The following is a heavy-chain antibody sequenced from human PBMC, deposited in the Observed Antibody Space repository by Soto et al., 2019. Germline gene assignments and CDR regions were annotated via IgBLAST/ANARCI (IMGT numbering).Heavy chain of an antibody. D-gene: IGHD3-22*01. CDR1: GFTFRLYS. CDR3: VRARSTDSRPDY. Sequence: GSLRLSCAASGFTFRLYSMIWVRQAPGKGLEWVASITSSSSYIYYEDSLKGRFTISRDNAKNSLFLQLDSLRAEDTAVYFCVRARSTDSRPDYWGQGTLVTVSS. J-gene: IGHJ4*02. CDR2: ITSSSSYI. V-gene: IGHV3-21*01.